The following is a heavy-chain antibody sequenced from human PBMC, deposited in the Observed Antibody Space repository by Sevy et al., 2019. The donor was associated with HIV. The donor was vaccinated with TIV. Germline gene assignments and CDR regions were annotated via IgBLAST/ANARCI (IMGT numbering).Heavy chain of an antibody. J-gene: IGHJ5*02. CDR3: ARAPLNYGSGTYTWFTP. Sequence: GGSLRLSSEVSGFTFSNYWMHWVRQAPGKGPLWVSRINGDGSITNYADSLKGRFTISRDNAKNTLYLQMNSLRADDTAVYYCARAPLNYGSGTYTWFTPWGQGTLVTVSS. CDR2: INGDGSIT. CDR1: GFTFSNYW. V-gene: IGHV3-74*01. D-gene: IGHD3-10*01.